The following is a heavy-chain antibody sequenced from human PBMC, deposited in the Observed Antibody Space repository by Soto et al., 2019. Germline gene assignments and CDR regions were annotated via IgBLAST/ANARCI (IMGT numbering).Heavy chain of an antibody. CDR3: TRGSHYHCSGNTCPEEN. D-gene: IGHD2-15*01. Sequence: EVQLLESGGGLVQPGGSLRLSCAASGFTFSNYVMSWVRQAPGKGLEWVSNINGDAGRTSYADSVKGRFTIFRDNSRSTLYLQMNSLRAEDTAVYHCTRGSHYHCSGNTCPEENWGQGTLGTVSS. CDR1: GFTFSNYV. CDR2: INGDAGRT. J-gene: IGHJ4*02. V-gene: IGHV3-23*01.